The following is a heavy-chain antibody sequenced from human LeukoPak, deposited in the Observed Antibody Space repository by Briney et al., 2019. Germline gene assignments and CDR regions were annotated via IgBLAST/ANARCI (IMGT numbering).Heavy chain of an antibody. CDR2: IYTSGST. D-gene: IGHD1-26*01. V-gene: IGHV4-4*09. Sequence: SETLSLTCTVSGGSISSYYWSWIRQPPGKGLEWIGYIYTSGSTNYNPSLKSRVTISVDTSKNQFSLKLSSVTAADTAVYYCASSGYSGSYRNWFDPWCQGTLVTVSS. J-gene: IGHJ5*02. CDR1: GGSISSYY. CDR3: ASSGYSGSYRNWFDP.